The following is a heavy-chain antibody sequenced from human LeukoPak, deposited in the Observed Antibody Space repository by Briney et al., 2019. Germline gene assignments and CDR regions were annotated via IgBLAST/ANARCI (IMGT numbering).Heavy chain of an antibody. CDR3: AREINWNYPLRYWFDP. CDR1: GYTFTTYA. Sequence: ASVKVSCKASGYTFTTYAIHWARQAPGQRLEWMGWINAANGNTKYSQKFQGRVTITRNTSISTAYMELSSLRSEDTAVYYCAREINWNYPLRYWFDPWGQGTLVTVSS. D-gene: IGHD1-7*01. V-gene: IGHV1-3*01. J-gene: IGHJ5*02. CDR2: INAANGNT.